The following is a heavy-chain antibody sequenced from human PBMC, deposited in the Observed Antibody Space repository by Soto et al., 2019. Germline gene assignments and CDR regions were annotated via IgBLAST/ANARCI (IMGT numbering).Heavy chain of an antibody. CDR2: IYYSGST. CDR1: GGSISSSSYY. D-gene: IGHD3-10*01. V-gene: IGHV4-39*01. J-gene: IGHJ5*02. Sequence: PSETLSLTCTVSGGSISSSSYYWGWIRQPPGKGLEWIGSIYYSGSTYYNPSLKSRVTISVDTSKNQFSLKLSSVTAADTAVYYCARSYGSGSYYNYNWFDPWGQGTLVTV. CDR3: ARSYGSGSYYNYNWFDP.